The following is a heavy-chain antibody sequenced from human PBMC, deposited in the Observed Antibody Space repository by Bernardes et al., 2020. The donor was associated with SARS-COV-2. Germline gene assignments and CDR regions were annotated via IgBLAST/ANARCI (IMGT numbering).Heavy chain of an antibody. CDR1: GFDFSDFW. V-gene: IGHV3-7*03. CDR2: IKRDGSET. J-gene: IGHJ6*02. Sequence: GSLRLSCAGSGFDFSDFWMTWVRQAPGKGLEWVANIKRDGSETYYVDSVKGRFTISRDNAKNLVFLQMNSLRAEDTAVFYCARSAGMDVWGQGTMVTVSS. CDR3: ARSAGMDV.